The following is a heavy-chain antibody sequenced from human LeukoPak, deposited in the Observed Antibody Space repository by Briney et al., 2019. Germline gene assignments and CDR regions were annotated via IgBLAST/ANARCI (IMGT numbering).Heavy chain of an antibody. Sequence: PGGSLRLSCAASGSTFSSYAMNWVRQAPGKGLEWVSLISASGGSTYYADSVKGRFTISRDNSKNTLYLQMNSLRAEDTAVYYCAKGQYYLHDWGQGTLVSVSS. CDR3: AKGQYYLHD. CDR1: GSTFSSYA. J-gene: IGHJ4*02. CDR2: ISASGGST. V-gene: IGHV3-23*01.